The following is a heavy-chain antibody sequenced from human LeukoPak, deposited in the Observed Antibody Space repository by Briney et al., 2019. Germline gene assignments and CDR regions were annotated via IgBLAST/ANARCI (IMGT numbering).Heavy chain of an antibody. CDR1: GLSFSVSA. J-gene: IGHJ4*02. D-gene: IGHD3-22*01. Sequence: PGGSLSLSSVVSGLSFSVSAVHCVSQASGNGRGWVGRIRSKANNYATAYAASVKGRFTISRDDSKNTAYLQMNSLKTEDTAVYYCTGDNFDSSVKFDYWGQGTLVTVSS. V-gene: IGHV3-73*01. CDR3: TGDNFDSSVKFDY. CDR2: IRSKANNYAT.